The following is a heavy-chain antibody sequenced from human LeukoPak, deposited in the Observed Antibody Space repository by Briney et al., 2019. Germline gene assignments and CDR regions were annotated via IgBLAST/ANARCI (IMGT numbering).Heavy chain of an antibody. J-gene: IGHJ4*02. CDR3: ARAHTGRGGYRGDDTDC. CDR2: ISYDGDK. CDR1: GFSFSSYG. Sequence: PGRSLRLSCTASGFSFSSYGMHRVRQAPGKGLEWVAVISYDGDKYYADSVKGRFTISRDNAKKSLYLEMNSLRAEDTAVYYCARAHTGRGGYRGDDTDCWGQGTLVIVSS. D-gene: IGHD5-12*01. V-gene: IGHV3-30*03.